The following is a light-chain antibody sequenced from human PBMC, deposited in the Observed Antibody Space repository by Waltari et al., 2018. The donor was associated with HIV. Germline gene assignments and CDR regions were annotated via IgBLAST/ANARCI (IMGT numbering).Light chain of an antibody. CDR2: RTN. V-gene: IGLV1-47*01. J-gene: IGLJ3*02. Sequence: QSVLTQPPSASGTPGHRVTSSCSGSSSNIGSHYVYWYQQLPGTAPNLLIYRTNQRSSGVPDRLSGSKSGTSASLAISGLRPEDEAEYYCAAWDDSLSGWVFGGGTKLTVL. CDR1: SSNIGSHY. CDR3: AAWDDSLSGWV.